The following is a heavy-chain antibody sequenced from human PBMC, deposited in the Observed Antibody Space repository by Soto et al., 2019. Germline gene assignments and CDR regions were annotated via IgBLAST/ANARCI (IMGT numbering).Heavy chain of an antibody. J-gene: IGHJ2*01. CDR1: GGTFSSYA. CDR2: IIPIFGTA. Sequence: QVQLVQSGAEVKKPGSSVKVSCKASGGTFSSYAISWVRQAPGQGLERMGGIIPIFGTANYAQKFQGRVTITADESTSTAYMELSSLRSEDTAVYYCARPIYYDSVSYWCFDLWGRGTLVTVSS. D-gene: IGHD3-22*01. CDR3: ARPIYYDSVSYWCFDL. V-gene: IGHV1-69*01.